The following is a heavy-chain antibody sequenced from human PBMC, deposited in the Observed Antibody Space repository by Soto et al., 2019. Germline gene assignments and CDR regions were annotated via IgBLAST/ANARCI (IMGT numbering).Heavy chain of an antibody. D-gene: IGHD3-3*01. Sequence: SVKVCCKASGFTFTSSAVQWVRQARGQRLEWIGWIVVGSGNTNYAQKFQERVTITRDMSTSTAYMELSSLRSEDTAVYYCAADPYYDFWSGYYSFDPWGQRTLVTVSS. CDR1: GFTFTSSA. CDR3: AADPYYDFWSGYYSFDP. J-gene: IGHJ5*02. V-gene: IGHV1-58*01. CDR2: IVVGSGNT.